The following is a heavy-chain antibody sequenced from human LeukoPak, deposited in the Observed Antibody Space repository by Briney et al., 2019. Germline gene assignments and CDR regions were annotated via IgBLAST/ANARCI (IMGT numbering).Heavy chain of an antibody. V-gene: IGHV3-23*01. J-gene: IGHJ3*01. CDR1: GFPLSSYA. D-gene: IGHD2-8*01. CDR3: VRCTFVLHKRCSAFDV. Sequence: GGSLRLSCATFGFPLSSYAMSWVRQAPGKGLEWVSATSSSDAGTCHADSVRGRFTISRDNSKNTLYLQMNSLRAEDTAVYYCVRCTFVLHKRCSAFDVWGQGTMVTVSA. CDR2: TSSSDAGT.